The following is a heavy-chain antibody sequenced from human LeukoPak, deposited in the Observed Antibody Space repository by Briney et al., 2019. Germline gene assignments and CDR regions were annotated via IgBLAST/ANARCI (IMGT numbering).Heavy chain of an antibody. J-gene: IGHJ4*02. V-gene: IGHV4-30-2*01. D-gene: IGHD6-19*01. CDR1: DGSISSGGYY. Sequence: KPSQTLSLTCTVSDGSISSGGYYWSWIRQPPGKGLEWIGYIYHSGSTYYNPSLKSRVTISVDRSKNQFSLKLSSVTAADTAVYYCASLYSSGWYLLDSVFDYWGQGTLVTVSS. CDR3: ASLYSSGWYLLDSVFDY. CDR2: IYHSGST.